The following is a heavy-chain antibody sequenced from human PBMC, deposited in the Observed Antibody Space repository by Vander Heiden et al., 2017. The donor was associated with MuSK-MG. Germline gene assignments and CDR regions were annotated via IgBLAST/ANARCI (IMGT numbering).Heavy chain of an antibody. Sequence: EVQLVESGGGLVQPGGSLRLSCAASGFTFSSYEINWVRQAPGKGLEWVSYISSSGSTIYYADSVKGRFTISRDNAKNSLYLQMNSLRAEDTAVYYCARGTYYDILTGYGRDDAFDIWGQGTMVTVSS. CDR2: ISSSGSTI. V-gene: IGHV3-48*03. CDR1: GFTFSSYE. J-gene: IGHJ3*02. D-gene: IGHD3-9*01. CDR3: ARGTYYDILTGYGRDDAFDI.